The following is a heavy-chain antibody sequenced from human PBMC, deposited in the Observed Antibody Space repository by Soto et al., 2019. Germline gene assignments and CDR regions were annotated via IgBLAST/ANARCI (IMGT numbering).Heavy chain of an antibody. CDR2: INQSGSA. CDR3: ARRRRGVTTAHNWFDP. D-gene: IGHD4-17*01. CDR1: GGSFSGHY. J-gene: IGHJ5*02. Sequence: QVQLQQWGAGLLKASETLSLTCAVYGGSFSGHYWSWIRQPPGKGLEWIGEINQSGSANYNPSLKSRVTISVDTSKNPLSLKLNSVTAADTAVYYCARRRRGVTTAHNWFDPWGQGTLVTVSS. V-gene: IGHV4-34*01.